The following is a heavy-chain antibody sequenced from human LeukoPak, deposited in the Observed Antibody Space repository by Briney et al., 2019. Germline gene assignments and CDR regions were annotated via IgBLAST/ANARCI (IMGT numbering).Heavy chain of an antibody. D-gene: IGHD2-2*02. Sequence: EASVKVSCKASGYTFANFGITWVRQAPGQGLEWMGWISVYNGNTNYAPNLQGRVTLTTDTSTSTAYMELRSLRSDDTALYYCARTCSSSSCYMVHWGQGTLVTVSS. J-gene: IGHJ4*02. V-gene: IGHV1-18*01. CDR2: ISVYNGNT. CDR1: GYTFANFG. CDR3: ARTCSSSSCYMVH.